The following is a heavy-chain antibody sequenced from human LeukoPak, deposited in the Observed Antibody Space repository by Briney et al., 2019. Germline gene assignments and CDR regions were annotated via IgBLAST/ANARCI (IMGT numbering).Heavy chain of an antibody. CDR3: AILPAAIPGYYGMDV. D-gene: IGHD2-2*01. CDR1: GITFSSYE. Sequence: GGSLRLSCAASGITFSSYEMNWVRQAPGKGLEWVSYISSSGSTIYYADSVKGRFTISRDNAKNSLYLQMNSLRAEDTAVYYCAILPAAIPGYYGMDVWGQGTTVTVSS. V-gene: IGHV3-48*03. CDR2: ISSSGSTI. J-gene: IGHJ6*02.